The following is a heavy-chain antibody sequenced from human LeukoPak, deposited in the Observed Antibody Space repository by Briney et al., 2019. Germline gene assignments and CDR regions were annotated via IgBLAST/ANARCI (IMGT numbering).Heavy chain of an antibody. J-gene: IGHJ5*02. CDR2: ISGSGGST. CDR3: AKITHYLHPYWFDP. CDR1: GFTFSSYW. Sequence: GGSLRLSCAASGFTFSSYWMHWVRQAPGKGLEWVSAISGSGGSTYYADSVKGRFTISRDNSKNTLYLQMNSLRAEDTAVYYCAKITHYLHPYWFDPWGQGTLVTVSS. V-gene: IGHV3-23*01. D-gene: IGHD1-26*01.